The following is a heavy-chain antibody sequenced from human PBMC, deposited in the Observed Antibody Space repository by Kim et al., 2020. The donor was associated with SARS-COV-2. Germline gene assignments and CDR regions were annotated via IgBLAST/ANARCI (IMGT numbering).Heavy chain of an antibody. V-gene: IGHV3-11*01. CDR2: ISSSGSTI. D-gene: IGHD6-13*01. CDR3: ARERQQQLVRSSGYYYYYMDV. CDR1: GFTFSDYY. Sequence: GGSLRLSCAASGFTFSDYYMSWIRQAPGKGLEWVSYISSSGSTIYYADSVKGRFTISRDNAKNSLYLQMNSLRAEDTAVYYCARERQQQLVRSSGYYYYYMDVWGAGTTVTVSS. J-gene: IGHJ6*03.